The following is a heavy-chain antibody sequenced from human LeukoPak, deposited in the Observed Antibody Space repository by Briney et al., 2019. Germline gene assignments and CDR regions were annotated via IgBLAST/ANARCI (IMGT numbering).Heavy chain of an antibody. V-gene: IGHV3-72*01. J-gene: IGHJ4*02. CDR1: GFTFNTFN. CDR3: ASIRGTLGY. Sequence: GRSLRLSCAASGFTFNTFNMNWVRQAPGKGLEWVGRIKNKANSYITQYAASMEGRFTISRDDSKNSLYLQMSSLKTEDTAMYYCASIRGTLGYWGQGTVVTVSS. CDR2: IKNKANSYIT. D-gene: IGHD1-26*01.